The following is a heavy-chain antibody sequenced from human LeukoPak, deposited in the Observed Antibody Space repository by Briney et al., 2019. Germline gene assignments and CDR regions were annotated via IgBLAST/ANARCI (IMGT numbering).Heavy chain of an antibody. CDR3: ARGTIAAAGRASWFDP. D-gene: IGHD6-13*01. V-gene: IGHV4-59*01. Sequence: SETLSLTCTVSGGSISSYYWSWIRQPPPKGLEWIGYIYYSGSTNYNPSLKSRVTISVDTSKNQFSLKLSVVTAADTAVYYCARGTIAAAGRASWFDPWGQGTLVTVSS. J-gene: IGHJ5*02. CDR1: GGSISSYY. CDR2: IYYSGST.